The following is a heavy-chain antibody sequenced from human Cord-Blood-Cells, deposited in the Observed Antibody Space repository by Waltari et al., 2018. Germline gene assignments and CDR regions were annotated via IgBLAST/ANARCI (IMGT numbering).Heavy chain of an antibody. CDR1: GSTLTELT. CDR3: AIDSPVRGARLKFDY. J-gene: IGHJ4*02. V-gene: IGHV1-24*01. D-gene: IGHD3-10*02. CDR2: FDPEDGET. Sequence: QVQLVQSGAEVKKPGASVKVSCKVSGSTLTELTMNWGRQAPGKGLEWMGGFDPEDGETIYAQKFQGRVTMTEDTSTDTAYMELSSLRSEDTAVYYCAIDSPVRGARLKFDYWGQGTLVTVSS.